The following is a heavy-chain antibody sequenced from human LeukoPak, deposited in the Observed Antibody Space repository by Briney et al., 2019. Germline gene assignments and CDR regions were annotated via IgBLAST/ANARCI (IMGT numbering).Heavy chain of an antibody. CDR1: GGSISSSSYY. J-gene: IGHJ4*02. CDR2: INYSGST. V-gene: IGHV4-39*01. D-gene: IGHD3-22*01. Sequence: SETLSLTCTVSGGSISSSSYYWVWIRQPPGKELEWIGSINYSGSTYYNPSLKSRVTISVDTSKNQFSLKLSSVTAADTAVYYCARIRGPGAYDSSGYYLDYWGQGTLVTVSS. CDR3: ARIRGPGAYDSSGYYLDY.